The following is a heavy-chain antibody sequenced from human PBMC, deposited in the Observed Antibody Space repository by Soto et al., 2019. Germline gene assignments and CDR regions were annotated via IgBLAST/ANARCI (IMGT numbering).Heavy chain of an antibody. Sequence: SVKVSCKASGGTFSSYAISWVRQAPGQGLEWMGGIIPIFGTANYAQKFQGRVTITADGSTSTAYMELSSLRSEDTAVYYCASTSGYYYDSSGYSSDYWGQGTLVTAPQ. V-gene: IGHV1-69*13. D-gene: IGHD3-22*01. CDR1: GGTFSSYA. CDR2: IIPIFGTA. CDR3: ASTSGYYYDSSGYSSDY. J-gene: IGHJ4*02.